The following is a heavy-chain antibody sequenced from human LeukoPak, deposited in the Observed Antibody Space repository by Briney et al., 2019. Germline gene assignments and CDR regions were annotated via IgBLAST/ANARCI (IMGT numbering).Heavy chain of an antibody. CDR3: AKDTVASTELYYYYGMDV. CDR1: GFTFDDYA. Sequence: GGSLRLSCAASGFTFDDYAMHWVRQAPGKGLEWVSLISWDGGSTYYADSVKGRFTISRDNSKNSLYLQMNSLRAEDTALYYCAKDTVASTELYYYYGMDVWAKGPRSPSP. J-gene: IGHJ6*02. D-gene: IGHD2-2*01. V-gene: IGHV3-43D*03. CDR2: ISWDGGST.